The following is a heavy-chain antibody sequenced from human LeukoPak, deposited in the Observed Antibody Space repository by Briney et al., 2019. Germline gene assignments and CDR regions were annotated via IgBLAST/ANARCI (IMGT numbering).Heavy chain of an antibody. D-gene: IGHD6-13*01. J-gene: IGHJ5*02. Sequence: GGSLRLSCAASGFTVSSNYMSWVRQAPGKGLEWVSFIYSGGSTYYADSVKGRLTISRDNSKNTLYLQMNSLRAEDTALYYCARGDKQLVFNRNKGGFDPWGQGILVTVSS. CDR2: IYSGGST. CDR3: ARGDKQLVFNRNKGGFDP. CDR1: GFTVSSNY. V-gene: IGHV3-53*05.